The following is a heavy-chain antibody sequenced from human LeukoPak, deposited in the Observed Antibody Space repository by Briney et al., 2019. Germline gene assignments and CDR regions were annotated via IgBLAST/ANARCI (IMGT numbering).Heavy chain of an antibody. CDR3: AKDLGTTVTTSLVGY. CDR1: GFTFSSYA. J-gene: IGHJ4*02. D-gene: IGHD4-17*01. V-gene: IGHV3-23*01. Sequence: GGSLRLSCAACGFTFSSYAMGLVRQAPGKGLEWVSAIRGSGGSTYYADSVKGRFTISRDNSKNTLYLQMNSLRAEDTAVYYCAKDLGTTVTTSLVGYWGQGTLVTVSS. CDR2: IRGSGGST.